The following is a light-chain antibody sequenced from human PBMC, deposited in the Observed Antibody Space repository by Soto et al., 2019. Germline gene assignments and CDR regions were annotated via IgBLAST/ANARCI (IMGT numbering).Light chain of an antibody. CDR3: QQYYSTPRT. CDR1: QRVLYGSNNKNC. J-gene: IGKJ1*01. Sequence: DIVMTQSPDSLAVSLGERATINCKSSQRVLYGSNNKNCLAWYQQKPGQPPKLLIYWASTRESGVPDRFSGSGSGTDFTLTISSLQAEDVAVYYCQQYYSTPRTFGQGTKVEIK. V-gene: IGKV4-1*01. CDR2: WAS.